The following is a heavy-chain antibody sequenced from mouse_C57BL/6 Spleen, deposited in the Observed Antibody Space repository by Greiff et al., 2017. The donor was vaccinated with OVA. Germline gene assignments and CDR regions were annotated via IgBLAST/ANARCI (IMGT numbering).Heavy chain of an antibody. CDR2: IYPGSGST. V-gene: IGHV1-55*01. J-gene: IGHJ2*01. Sequence: QVQLQQPGAELVKPGASVKMSCKASGYTFTSYWITWVKQRPGQGLEWIGDIYPGSGSTNYNEKFKSKATLTVDTSSSTAYMQLNSLTSEDSAVYYCAKGSPYDDDGKDYFDYWGQGTTLTVSS. D-gene: IGHD2-4*01. CDR1: GYTFTSYW. CDR3: AKGSPYDDDGKDYFDY.